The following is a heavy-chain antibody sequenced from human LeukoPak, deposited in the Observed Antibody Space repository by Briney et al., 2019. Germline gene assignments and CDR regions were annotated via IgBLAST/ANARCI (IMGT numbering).Heavy chain of an antibody. Sequence: GGSLRLSCAASGFTFSSYAMSWVRQAPGKGLEWVSAISGSGGSTYYADSVKGRFTISRDDSKNTLYQQMNSLRAEDTAVYYCAKEGPTRWLQPYYFDYWGQGTLVTVSS. D-gene: IGHD5-12*01. CDR1: GFTFSSYA. V-gene: IGHV3-23*01. CDR2: ISGSGGST. CDR3: AKEGPTRWLQPYYFDY. J-gene: IGHJ4*02.